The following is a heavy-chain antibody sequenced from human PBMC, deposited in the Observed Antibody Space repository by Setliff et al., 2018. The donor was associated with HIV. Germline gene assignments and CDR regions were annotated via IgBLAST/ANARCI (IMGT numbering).Heavy chain of an antibody. CDR2: LSGSGGST. V-gene: IGHV3-23*01. J-gene: IGHJ6*03. CDR3: ARDQWGYSYGYYYYYMDV. D-gene: IGHD5-18*01. CDR1: ELTFSNYA. Sequence: GGSLRLSCAASELTFSNYAMTWVRQAPGKGLEWVSSLSGSGGSTYYADSVKGRFTISRDNSKNTLYLQMSSLRDEDTAVYYCARDQWGYSYGYYYYYMDVWGKGTTVTVSS.